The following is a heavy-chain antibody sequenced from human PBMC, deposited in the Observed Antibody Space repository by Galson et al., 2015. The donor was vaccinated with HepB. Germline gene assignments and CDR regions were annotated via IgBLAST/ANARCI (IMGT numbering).Heavy chain of an antibody. CDR2: IKSKTDGGTT. D-gene: IGHD4-17*01. CDR3: TTDQGDYGDYLNDAFDI. Sequence: SLRLSCAASGFTFSNAWMSWVRQAPGKGLEWVGRIKSKTDGGTTDYAAPVKGRFTISRDDSKNTLYLQMNSLKTEGTAVYYCTTDQGDYGDYLNDAFDIWGQGTMVTVSS. J-gene: IGHJ3*02. CDR1: GFTFSNAW. V-gene: IGHV3-15*01.